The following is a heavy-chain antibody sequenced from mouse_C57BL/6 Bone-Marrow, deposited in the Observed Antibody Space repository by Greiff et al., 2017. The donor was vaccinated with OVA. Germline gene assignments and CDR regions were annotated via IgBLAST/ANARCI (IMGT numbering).Heavy chain of an antibody. CDR3: TTRITTVDY. Sequence: EVQLQQSGAELVRPGASVKLSCTASGFNIKDDYMHWVKQRPEQGLEWIGWIDPENGDTEFASKFQGKATITADTSSNTAYLQLSSLTSEDTAVYYCTTRITTVDYWGQGTTLTVSS. D-gene: IGHD1-1*01. CDR2: IDPENGDT. J-gene: IGHJ2*01. CDR1: GFNIKDDY. V-gene: IGHV14-4*01.